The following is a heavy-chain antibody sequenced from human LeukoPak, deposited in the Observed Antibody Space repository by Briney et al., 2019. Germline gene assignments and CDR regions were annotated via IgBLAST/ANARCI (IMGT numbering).Heavy chain of an antibody. CDR3: AKNVDLSAIDY. V-gene: IGHV3-23*01. CDR1: GGTFSSYA. Sequence: SCKASGGTFSSYAMSWVRQAPGKGLEWVSAISGSGGSTYYADSVKGRFTISRDNSKNTLYLQMNSLRAEDTAVYYCAKNVDLSAIDYWGQGTLVTVSS. J-gene: IGHJ4*02. CDR2: ISGSGGST.